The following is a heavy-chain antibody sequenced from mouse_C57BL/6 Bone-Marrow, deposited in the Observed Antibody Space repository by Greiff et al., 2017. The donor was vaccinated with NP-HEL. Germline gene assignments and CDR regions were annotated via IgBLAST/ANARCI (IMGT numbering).Heavy chain of an antibody. V-gene: IGHV1-4*01. CDR2: INPSSGYT. CDR1: GYTFTSYT. Sequence: VQLQQSGAELARPGASVKMSCKASGYTFTSYTMHWVKQRPGQGLEWIGYINPSSGYTKYNQKFEDKATLTADKSSSTAYMQLSSLTSEDSAVYYGARSLDSTGFFAYWGQGTLVTVSA. D-gene: IGHD3-2*02. CDR3: ARSLDSTGFFAY. J-gene: IGHJ3*01.